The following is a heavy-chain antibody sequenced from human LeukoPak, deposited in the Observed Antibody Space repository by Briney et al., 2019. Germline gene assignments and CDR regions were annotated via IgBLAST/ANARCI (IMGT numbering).Heavy chain of an antibody. CDR2: ISTYNGNT. Sequence: GASVKVSCKASGYTFTSYGISWVRQAPGQGLEWMGWISTYNGNTNYAQKLQGRVTMTTDTSTSTAYMELRSLRSDDTAVYYCARATLRGYSYGFDYWGQGTLVTVSS. D-gene: IGHD5-18*01. V-gene: IGHV1-18*01. CDR3: ARATLRGYSYGFDY. J-gene: IGHJ4*02. CDR1: GYTFTSYG.